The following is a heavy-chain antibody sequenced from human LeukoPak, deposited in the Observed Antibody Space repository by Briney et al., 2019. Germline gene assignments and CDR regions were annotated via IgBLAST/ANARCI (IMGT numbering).Heavy chain of an antibody. CDR1: GGSISSYY. D-gene: IGHD3-22*01. CDR2: ICYSGST. CDR3: ARTYYYDSSGYYYAGYFDL. V-gene: IGHV4-59*01. J-gene: IGHJ2*01. Sequence: SETLSLTCTVSGGSISSYYWSWIRQPPGKGLEWIGYICYSGSTNYNPSLKSRVTISVDTSKNQFSLKLSSVTAADTAVYYCARTYYYDSSGYYYAGYFDLWGRGTLVTVSS.